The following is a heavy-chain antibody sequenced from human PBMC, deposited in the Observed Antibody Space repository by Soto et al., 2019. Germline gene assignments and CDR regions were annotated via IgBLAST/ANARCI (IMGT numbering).Heavy chain of an antibody. CDR2: IRYDGSNK. D-gene: IGHD3-22*01. CDR3: ARDLGYYDSSGH. Sequence: QVQLVESGGGVVQPGRSLRLSCAASGFTFSTYGMHWVRQAPGKGLEWVAVIRYDGSNKYYADSVKGRFTISRDNSKNTLYLQMNSLRAEDTAVYYCARDLGYYDSSGHWGQGTLVTVSS. V-gene: IGHV3-33*01. CDR1: GFTFSTYG. J-gene: IGHJ4*02.